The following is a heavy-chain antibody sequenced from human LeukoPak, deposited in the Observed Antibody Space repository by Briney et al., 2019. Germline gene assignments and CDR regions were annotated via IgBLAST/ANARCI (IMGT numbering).Heavy chain of an antibody. CDR2: ISSSSSYI. CDR3: ASPTGYGDYALDY. D-gene: IGHD4-17*01. V-gene: IGHV3-21*01. CDR1: GFTFSSYA. Sequence: GGSLRLSCAASGFTFSSYAMSWVRQAPGKGLEWVSSISSSSSYIYYADSVKGRFTISRDNAKNSLYLQMNSLRAEDTAVYYCASPTGYGDYALDYWGQGTLVTVSS. J-gene: IGHJ4*02.